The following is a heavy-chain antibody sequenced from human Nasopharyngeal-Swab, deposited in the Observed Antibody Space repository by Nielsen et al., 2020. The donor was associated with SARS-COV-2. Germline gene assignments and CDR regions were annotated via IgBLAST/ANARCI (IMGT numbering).Heavy chain of an antibody. Sequence: SLNTSCAASGFTFSGHTMHSVRQPQGRGLECVAVISYDGGQKYYTDSVRGRFTISRDNSKNTLYLEMNSLRAEDSAMYYCARDDYGNYGATRGPDPWGQGTLVTVSS. J-gene: IGHJ5*02. CDR2: ISYDGGQK. CDR1: GFTFSGHT. V-gene: IGHV3-30-3*01. CDR3: ARDDYGNYGATRGPDP. D-gene: IGHD4-11*01.